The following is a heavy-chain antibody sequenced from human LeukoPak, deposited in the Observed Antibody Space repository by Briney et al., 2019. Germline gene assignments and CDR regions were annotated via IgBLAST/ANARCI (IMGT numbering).Heavy chain of an antibody. CDR2: ISSSGSTI. CDR3: ARVSYGDYGYYYYYYMDV. Sequence: GGSLRLSCAASGFTFSSYEMNWVRQAPGKGLEWVSYISSSGSTIYYADSVKGRFTISRDNAKNSLYLQMNSLRAEDTAVYYCARVSYGDYGYYYYYYMDVWGKGTTVTISS. J-gene: IGHJ6*03. D-gene: IGHD4-17*01. CDR1: GFTFSSYE. V-gene: IGHV3-48*03.